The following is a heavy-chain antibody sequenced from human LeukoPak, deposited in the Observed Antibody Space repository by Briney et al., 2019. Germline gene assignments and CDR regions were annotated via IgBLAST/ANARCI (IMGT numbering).Heavy chain of an antibody. CDR1: GYTFTSYD. CDR2: MNPNSGNT. Sequence: ASVKVSCKASGYTFTSYDINWVRQATGQGLEWMGWMNPNSGNTGYAQKFQGRVTITADESTSTAYMELSSLRSEDTAVYYCARSRSDIVVVPSAIRSYYYYYYMDVWGKGTPVTVSS. CDR3: ARSRSDIVVVPSAIRSYYYYYYMDV. J-gene: IGHJ6*03. D-gene: IGHD2-2*02. V-gene: IGHV1-8*01.